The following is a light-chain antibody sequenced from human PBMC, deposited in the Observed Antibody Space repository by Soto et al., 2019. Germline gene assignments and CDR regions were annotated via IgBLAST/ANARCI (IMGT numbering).Light chain of an antibody. CDR1: QSISNY. CDR2: AAS. V-gene: IGKV1-39*01. Sequence: DIQMTQSPSSLSASVGDRVTITCRASQSISNYLNWYQQKPGKSPKLLIYAASSLQSGVPSRFSGTGSGTDFTLTISSLQPEDFATYYCQQGYSTPPYTFGQGTKLEIQ. CDR3: QQGYSTPPYT. J-gene: IGKJ2*01.